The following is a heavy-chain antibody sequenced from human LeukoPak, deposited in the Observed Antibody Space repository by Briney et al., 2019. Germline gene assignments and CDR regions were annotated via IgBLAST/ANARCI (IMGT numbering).Heavy chain of an antibody. Sequence: PSETLSLTCTVSGYSISSGYYWGWIRQPPGKGLEWTGSIYHSGSTYYNPSLKSRVTISGDTSKNQFSLKLSSVTAADTAVYYCARGNSSGYHYRDYFDYWGQGTLVTVSS. D-gene: IGHD3-22*01. V-gene: IGHV4-38-2*02. CDR1: GYSISSGYY. CDR3: ARGNSSGYHYRDYFDY. J-gene: IGHJ4*02. CDR2: IYHSGST.